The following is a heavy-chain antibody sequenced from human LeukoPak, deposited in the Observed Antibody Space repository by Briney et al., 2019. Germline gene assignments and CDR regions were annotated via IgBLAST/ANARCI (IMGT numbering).Heavy chain of an antibody. CDR3: ARDSDFWSGYYPSFDY. J-gene: IGHJ4*02. CDR1: GFTVSSNY. D-gene: IGHD3-3*01. V-gene: IGHV3-66*02. Sequence: PGGSLRLSCAASGFTVSSNYMSWVRQAPGKGLEWVSVIYSGGSTYYADSVKGRFTISRDNSKNTLYLQMNSLGAEDTAVYYCARDSDFWSGYYPSFDYWGQGTLVTVSS. CDR2: IYSGGST.